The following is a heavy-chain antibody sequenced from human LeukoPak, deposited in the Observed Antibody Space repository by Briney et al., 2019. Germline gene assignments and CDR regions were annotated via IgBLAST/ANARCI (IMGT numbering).Heavy chain of an antibody. J-gene: IGHJ4*02. Sequence: GRSLRLSCAASGFTFSSYGMHWVRQAPGRGLEWVAVISYDGSNKDYADSVKGRFTISRDNSKNTLDLQMNSLRAEDTAVYYCAKPPGVSLAVAVPAPFDYWGQGTLVTVSS. D-gene: IGHD6-19*01. CDR1: GFTFSSYG. CDR3: AKPPGVSLAVAVPAPFDY. CDR2: ISYDGSNK. V-gene: IGHV3-30*18.